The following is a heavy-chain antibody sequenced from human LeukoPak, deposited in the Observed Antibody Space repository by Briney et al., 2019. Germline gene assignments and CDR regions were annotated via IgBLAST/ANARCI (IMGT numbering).Heavy chain of an antibody. CDR2: ISSSSSYI. V-gene: IGHV3-21*01. CDR3: ARNYYYGSGSYQSTLFDY. Sequence: GGSLRLSCAASGFTFSSYSMNWVRQAPGKGLEWVSSISSSSSYIYYADSVKGRFTISRDNAKNSLYLQMNSLRAEDTAVYYCARNYYYGSGSYQSTLFDYWGQGTLVTVSS. CDR1: GFTFSSYS. D-gene: IGHD3-10*01. J-gene: IGHJ4*02.